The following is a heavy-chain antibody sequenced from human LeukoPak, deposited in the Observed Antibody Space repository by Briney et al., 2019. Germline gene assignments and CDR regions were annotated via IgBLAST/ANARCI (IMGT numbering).Heavy chain of an antibody. V-gene: IGHV4-59*01. CDR1: GGSISSYY. D-gene: IGHD3-3*01. Sequence: SETLSLTCTVSGGSISSYYWSWIRQPPGKGLEWIGYIYYSGRTNYNPSLKSRVTISVDTSKNQFSLKLSSVTAADTAVYYCARVSWSGYPVWFDPWGQGTLVTVSS. CDR2: IYYSGRT. J-gene: IGHJ5*02. CDR3: ARVSWSGYPVWFDP.